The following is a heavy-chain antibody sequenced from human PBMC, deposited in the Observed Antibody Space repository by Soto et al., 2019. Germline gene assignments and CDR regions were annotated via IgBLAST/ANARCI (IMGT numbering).Heavy chain of an antibody. D-gene: IGHD3-10*01. CDR1: GGTFSSYA. Sequence: SVKVSCKASGGTFSSYAISWVRQAPGQGLEWMGGIIPIFGTANYAQKFQGRVTITADKSTSTAYMELSSLGSEDTAVYYCARGYYGSGSYYRFDYWGQGTLVTVSS. CDR3: ARGYYGSGSYYRFDY. V-gene: IGHV1-69*06. J-gene: IGHJ4*02. CDR2: IIPIFGTA.